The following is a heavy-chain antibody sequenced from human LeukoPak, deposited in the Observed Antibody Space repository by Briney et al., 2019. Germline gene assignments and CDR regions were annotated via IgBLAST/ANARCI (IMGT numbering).Heavy chain of an antibody. D-gene: IGHD3-10*01. Sequence: SETLSLTCTVSGGSISSYYWSWIRQPAGKGLEWIGRIYTSGSTNYNPSLKSRVTMSVDTSKNQFSLKLSSVTAADTAVYYCARVLVYYYGSGXXXXXXXDIWXXGTXXTVSX. CDR1: GGSISSYY. CDR3: ARVLVYYYGSGXXXXXXXDI. V-gene: IGHV4-4*07. CDR2: IYTSGST. J-gene: IGHJ3*02.